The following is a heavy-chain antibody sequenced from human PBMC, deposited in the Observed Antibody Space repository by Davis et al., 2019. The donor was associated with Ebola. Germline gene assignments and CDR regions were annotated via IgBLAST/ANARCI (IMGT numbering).Heavy chain of an antibody. D-gene: IGHD3-3*01. J-gene: IGHJ4*02. V-gene: IGHV1-2*06. CDR3: ARVKYDFWSGHDY. Sequence: ASVKVSCKASGYTFTDYYIHWVRQAPGQGLEWMGRINPDSGDTNYAQKLQGRVTMTTDTSTSTAYMELRSLRSDDTAVYYCARVKYDFWSGHDYWGQGTLVTVSS. CDR2: INPDSGDT. CDR1: GYTFTDYY.